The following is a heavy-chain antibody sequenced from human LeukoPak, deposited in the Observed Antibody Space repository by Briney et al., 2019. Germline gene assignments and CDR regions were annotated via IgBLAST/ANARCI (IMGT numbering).Heavy chain of an antibody. CDR2: IGGSGDNA. Sequence: PGGSLRLSCAASGFTLTSYAMNWVRQAPGKGLEWVAGIGGSGDNAKYADSVKGRFTISRDKSKNTLYLQMIGLRAEDTAVYYCAKGGGWNFYQMDVWGQGTTVTVSS. CDR1: GFTLTSYA. CDR3: AKGGGWNFYQMDV. J-gene: IGHJ6*02. D-gene: IGHD1-7*01. V-gene: IGHV3-23*01.